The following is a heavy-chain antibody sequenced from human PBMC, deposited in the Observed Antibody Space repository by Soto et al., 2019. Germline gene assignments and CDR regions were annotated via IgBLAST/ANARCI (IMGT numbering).Heavy chain of an antibody. J-gene: IGHJ4*02. V-gene: IGHV1-46*01. CDR2: INPMGGST. D-gene: IGHD3-16*01. Sequence: GASVKVSCKASGYTFINYYIHWVRQAPGQGLEWMAIINPMGGSTNYAQKFQGRVTITADESTSTAYMELSSLRSEDTAVYYCARAPERFYFDYWGQGTLVTVSS. CDR1: GYTFINYY. CDR3: ARAPERFYFDY.